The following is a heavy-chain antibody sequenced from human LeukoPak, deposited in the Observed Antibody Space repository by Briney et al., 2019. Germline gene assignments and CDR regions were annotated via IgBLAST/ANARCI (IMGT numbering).Heavy chain of an antibody. D-gene: IGHD6-19*01. CDR3: ARGEADWFDR. Sequence: GGSLRLSCVASGFTCSTYNRAWLRQAPGKGLEWVSYITSSSNTIYYADSGKGRFTISRDNAKTSLYLQMDRLRAEDTAVYYCARGEADWFDRWGQGTLVTVSS. CDR1: GFTCSTYN. J-gene: IGHJ5*02. V-gene: IGHV3-48*01. CDR2: ITSSSNTI.